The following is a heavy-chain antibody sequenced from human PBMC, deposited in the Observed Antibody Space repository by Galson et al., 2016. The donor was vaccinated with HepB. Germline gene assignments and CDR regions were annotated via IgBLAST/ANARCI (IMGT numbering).Heavy chain of an antibody. Sequence: SLRLSCAASGFTFTKFWMHWVRQAPGKGLVWVSRVNTDGSVTDHADSVKGRFTISRDNAKNTLYLQMNSLTVDDTAVYYCAGGASSCADTWGQGTLVTVSP. D-gene: IGHD6-13*01. CDR3: AGGASSCADT. CDR2: VNTDGSVT. J-gene: IGHJ4*02. V-gene: IGHV3-74*01. CDR1: GFTFTKFW.